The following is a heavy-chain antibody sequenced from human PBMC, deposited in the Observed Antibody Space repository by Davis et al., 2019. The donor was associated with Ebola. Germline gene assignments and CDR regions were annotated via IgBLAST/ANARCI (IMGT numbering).Heavy chain of an antibody. CDR2: INHSGST. V-gene: IGHV4-34*01. D-gene: IGHD3-9*01. CDR3: ASQLRYFDWSHFDY. Sequence: SETLSLTCAVYGGSFSGYYWSWIRQPPGKGLEWIGEINHSGSTNYNPSLKSRVTISVDKSKNQFSLKLSSVTAADTAVYYCASQLRYFDWSHFDYWGQGTLVTVSS. J-gene: IGHJ4*02. CDR1: GGSFSGYY.